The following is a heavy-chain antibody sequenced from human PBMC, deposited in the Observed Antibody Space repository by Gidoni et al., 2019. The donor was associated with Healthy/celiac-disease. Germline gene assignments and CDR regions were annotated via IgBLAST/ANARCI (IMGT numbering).Heavy chain of an antibody. CDR1: GGSIRSGGYY. V-gene: IGHV4-31*03. Sequence: QVQLQESGPGLVKPSQTLSLTCTFSGGSIRSGGYYWSWIRQHPGNGLEWIGYIYYSGSTYYNQSLKSRVTISVDTSKNQFSLKLSSVTAADTAVYYCARRHEILSLDVWGQGTTVTVSS. CDR3: ARRHEILSLDV. CDR2: IYYSGST. J-gene: IGHJ6*02. D-gene: IGHD1-26*01.